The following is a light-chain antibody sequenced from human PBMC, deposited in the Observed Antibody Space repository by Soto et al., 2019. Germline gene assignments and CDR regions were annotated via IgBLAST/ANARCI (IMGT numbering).Light chain of an antibody. V-gene: IGLV1-40*01. CDR3: AAWDDNLNGPL. J-gene: IGLJ3*02. CDR2: GNS. Sequence: QLVLTQPPSVSGAPGQRVTISCTGSSSNIGAGYDVHWYQQLPGTAPKLLIYGNSNRPSGVPDRFSGSKSGTSASLAITGLQAEDEAEYYCAAWDDNLNGPLFGGGTKLTVL. CDR1: SSNIGAGYD.